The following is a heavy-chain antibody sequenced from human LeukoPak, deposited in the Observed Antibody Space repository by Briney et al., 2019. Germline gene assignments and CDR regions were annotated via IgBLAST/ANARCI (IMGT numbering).Heavy chain of an antibody. Sequence: GGSLRLSRIASGFTFSSYEMDWVRRAPGKGLEWVSYIGSSGGSRYYADSVKGRFTTSRDNAKNSLCLQMNSLRAEDTAVYYCAREDGDAFDIWGQGTMVTVSS. CDR2: IGSSGGSR. J-gene: IGHJ3*02. CDR1: GFTFSSYE. CDR3: AREDGDAFDI. V-gene: IGHV3-48*03. D-gene: IGHD5-24*01.